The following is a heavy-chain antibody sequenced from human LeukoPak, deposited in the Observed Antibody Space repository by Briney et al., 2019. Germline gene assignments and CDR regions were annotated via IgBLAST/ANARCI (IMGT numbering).Heavy chain of an antibody. CDR3: AREGSYGSGSYNY. CDR1: GGSISSYY. D-gene: IGHD3-10*01. J-gene: IGHJ4*02. V-gene: IGHV4-59*01. CDR2: IYYSGST. Sequence: SETLSLTCTVSGGSISSYYWSWIRQPPGKGLEWIGYIYYSGSTNYNPSLKSRVTISVDTSQNQFALKLSSVTDADTAAYYCAREGSYGSGSYNYWGQGTLVTVSS.